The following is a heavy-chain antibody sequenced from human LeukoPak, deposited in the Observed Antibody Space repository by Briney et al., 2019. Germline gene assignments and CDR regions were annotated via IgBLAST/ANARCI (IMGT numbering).Heavy chain of an antibody. V-gene: IGHV1-46*01. Sequence: ASVKVSCKASGYTFTSYYIHWVRQAPGQGLEWMGVINPRSGGTTYAQKFQGRVTMTRDTSTSTAYMELSSLRSEDTAVYYCARDVLGLDYWGQGTLVTVSS. CDR1: GYTFTSYY. J-gene: IGHJ4*02. CDR2: INPRSGGT. CDR3: ARDVLGLDY.